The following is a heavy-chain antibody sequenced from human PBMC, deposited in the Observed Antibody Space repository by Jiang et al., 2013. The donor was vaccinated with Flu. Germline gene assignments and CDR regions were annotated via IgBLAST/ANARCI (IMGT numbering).Heavy chain of an antibody. CDR2: FIPVGTP. D-gene: IGHD2-15*01. CDR1: GGSISNYY. V-gene: IGHV4-59*08. CDR3: ARQGCSTGRCLPPWSGGLDV. Sequence: CTVSGGSISNYYWSWIRQSPREGTGLYWGIFIPVGTPTTTPPSKSRVTISLDTSTSQFSLKLTSVTAADTAVYYCARQGCSTGRCLPPWSGGLDVWGQGTTVTVSS. J-gene: IGHJ6*02.